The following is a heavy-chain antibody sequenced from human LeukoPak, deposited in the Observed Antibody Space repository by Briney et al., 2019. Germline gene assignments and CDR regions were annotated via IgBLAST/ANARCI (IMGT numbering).Heavy chain of an antibody. V-gene: IGHV3-11*04. CDR2: ISSRGDTI. CDR1: GFTFSDYY. Sequence: GGSLRLSCTASGFTFSDYYMTWLRQAPGKRLEWVSYISSRGDTIYYADSVKGRFTISRDNAKNSLYLQMNSLRAGDTAVYYCARDKYNSGAYGDFDHWGQGTLVTVSS. J-gene: IGHJ4*02. D-gene: IGHD6-19*01. CDR3: ARDKYNSGAYGDFDH.